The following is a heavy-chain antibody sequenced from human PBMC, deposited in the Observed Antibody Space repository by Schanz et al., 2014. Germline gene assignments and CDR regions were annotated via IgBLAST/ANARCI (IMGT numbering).Heavy chain of an antibody. J-gene: IGHJ4*02. V-gene: IGHV3-30-3*01. Sequence: QEQLVESGGGLVKPGGSLRLSCAASGFTFSDHYMDWVRQVPGKGLEWVALISNDGSIKYYADSVEGRFTISRDNSRNTLYLQMNRLRAEDTAVYYCARVHHYDPSGWGYFDYWGQGALVTVSS. CDR1: GFTFSDHY. D-gene: IGHD3-22*01. CDR2: ISNDGSIK. CDR3: ARVHHYDPSGWGYFDY.